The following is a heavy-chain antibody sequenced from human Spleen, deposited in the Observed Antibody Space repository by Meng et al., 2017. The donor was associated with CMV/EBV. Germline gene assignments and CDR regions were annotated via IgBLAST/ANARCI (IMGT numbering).Heavy chain of an antibody. Sequence: AVKVSCKAAGGTFSSRAINWVRQAPGQGLEWIGGIIPMFGTKIYARNFQGRVIITTDESTWTAYMEVISLLSEDTAVYFCSTSRFGGSGSTYYYYFPLDVWGHGTPVTVSS. D-gene: IGHD3-10*01. CDR1: GGTFSSRA. CDR2: IIPMFGTK. J-gene: IGHJ6*02. V-gene: IGHV1-69*05. CDR3: STSRFGGSGSTYYYYFPLDV.